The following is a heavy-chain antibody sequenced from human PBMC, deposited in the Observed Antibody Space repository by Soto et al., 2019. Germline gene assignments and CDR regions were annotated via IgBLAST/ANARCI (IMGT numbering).Heavy chain of an antibody. CDR3: ARGAYDFWSGYHPDYCDGMDV. CDR1: EFTFSDYW. CDR2: IKSDGTST. D-gene: IGHD3-3*01. Sequence: GRSLRLSCAASEFTFSDYWMHWVRQAPGKGLVWVSRIKSDGTSTTYADSVKGRFTISRDNAKNTLYLQMNSLRAEDTAVYYCARGAYDFWSGYHPDYCDGMDVWGQGTSVT. J-gene: IGHJ6*02. V-gene: IGHV3-74*01.